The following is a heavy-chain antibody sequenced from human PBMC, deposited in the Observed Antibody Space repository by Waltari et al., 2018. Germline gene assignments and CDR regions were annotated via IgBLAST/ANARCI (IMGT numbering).Heavy chain of an antibody. J-gene: IGHJ5*02. Sequence: QVQLQESGPGLVKPSETLSLTCAVSGYSISSGYYWGLIRQPPGKGLEWIGRIYHSGSTYYNPYLKSRVTISGDTSKNQFALKLSSVTAADTAVYYCARGWELLDWFDPWGQGTLVTVSS. CDR3: ARGWELLDWFDP. D-gene: IGHD1-26*01. CDR1: GYSISSGYY. CDR2: IYHSGST. V-gene: IGHV4-38-2*01.